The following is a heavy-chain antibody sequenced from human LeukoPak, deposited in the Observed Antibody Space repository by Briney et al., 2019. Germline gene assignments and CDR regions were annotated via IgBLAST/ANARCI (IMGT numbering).Heavy chain of an antibody. CDR3: VRDGNRGYDMDV. V-gene: IGHV3-48*01. CDR1: GFTLRYYQ. CDR2: INVVNGAI. J-gene: IGHJ6*02. Sequence: PGGSLRLSCATSGFTLRYYQMNWVRQAPGKGLEWVSYINVVNGAIYYADSVKGRFTISGDIATNSVHLQMNSLRAEDTALYYCVRDGNRGYDMDVWGQGTAVTVSS. D-gene: IGHD3-10*01.